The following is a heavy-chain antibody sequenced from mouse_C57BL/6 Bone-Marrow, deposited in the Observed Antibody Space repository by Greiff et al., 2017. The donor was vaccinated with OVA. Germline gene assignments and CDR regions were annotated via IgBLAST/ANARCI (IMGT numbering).Heavy chain of an antibody. CDR1: GYTFTSYG. D-gene: IGHD1-1*01. CDR2: IYPRSGNT. V-gene: IGHV1-81*01. CDR3: ARRRVYYYGSSYGAWFAN. Sequence: VQLQQSGAELARPGASVKLSCKASGYTFTSYGISWVKQRTGQGLEWIGEIYPRSGNTYYHEKFKGKATLTADKSSSTAYMELRSLTSEDSAVYFCARRRVYYYGSSYGAWFANWGQGTLVTVSA. J-gene: IGHJ3*01.